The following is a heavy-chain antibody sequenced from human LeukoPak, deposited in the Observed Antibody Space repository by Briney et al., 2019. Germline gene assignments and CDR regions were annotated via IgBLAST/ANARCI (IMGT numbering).Heavy chain of an antibody. CDR1: GFTFSSYD. D-gene: IGHD6-19*01. CDR2: IRYDGSNK. Sequence: GGSLRLSCGASGFTFSSYDMHWVRQAPGKGLEWVAFIRYDGSNKYYADSVKGRFTISRDNSKNTLFLQMNSLRAEDTAVYYCAKEGHSSGWNDYFDYWGQGTLVTVSS. J-gene: IGHJ4*02. CDR3: AKEGHSSGWNDYFDY. V-gene: IGHV3-30*02.